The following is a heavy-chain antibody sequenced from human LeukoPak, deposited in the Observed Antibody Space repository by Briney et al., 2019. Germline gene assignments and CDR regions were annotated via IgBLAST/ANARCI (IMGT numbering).Heavy chain of an antibody. J-gene: IGHJ4*02. V-gene: IGHV3-48*04. CDR1: GFIFSTYS. CDR2: ISSSSSTI. CDR3: ARSYCSGGSCYEIDY. D-gene: IGHD2-15*01. Sequence: PGGSLRLSCAASGFIFSTYSMNWVRQAPGKGLEWVSYISSSSSTIYYADSVKGRFTISRDNAKNSLYLQMNSLRAEDTAVYYCARSYCSGGSCYEIDYWGQGTLVTVFS.